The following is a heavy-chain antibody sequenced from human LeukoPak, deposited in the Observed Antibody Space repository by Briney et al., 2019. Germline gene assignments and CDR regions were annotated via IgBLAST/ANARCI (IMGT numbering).Heavy chain of an antibody. CDR2: MNPRDNT. J-gene: IGHJ3*02. Sequence: ASVKVSCKASGYTSTSPDINWVRQATGRGLEWLGWMNPRDNTGYAQKFQGRVTLTRDKSINTAYLELSSLRSEDTAVYYCARYTQHYGFDIWGQGTMVTVSA. CDR1: GYTSTSPD. D-gene: IGHD3-3*02. CDR3: ARYTQHYGFDI. V-gene: IGHV1-8*01.